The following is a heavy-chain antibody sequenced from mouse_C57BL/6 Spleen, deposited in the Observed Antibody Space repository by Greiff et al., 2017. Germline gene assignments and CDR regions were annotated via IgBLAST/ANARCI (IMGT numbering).Heavy chain of an antibody. CDR1: GYTFTSYW. D-gene: IGHD1-1*01. Sequence: QVQLQQPGAELVKPGASVKMSCKASGYTFTSYWITWVKQRPGQGLEWIGDIYPGSGSTNYNEKFKSKATLTVDTSSSTAYMQLSSLSSEDAAVYYGARGGGATGYFDVWGTGTTVTVSS. CDR2: IYPGSGST. J-gene: IGHJ1*03. V-gene: IGHV1-55*01. CDR3: ARGGGATGYFDV.